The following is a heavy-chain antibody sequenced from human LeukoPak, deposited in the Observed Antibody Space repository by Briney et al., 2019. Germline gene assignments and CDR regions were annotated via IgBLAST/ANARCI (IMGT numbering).Heavy chain of an antibody. CDR2: IYYSGST. CDR1: GGSFSGYY. D-gene: IGHD3-10*01. V-gene: IGHV4-34*01. J-gene: IGHJ5*02. CDR3: ARKWFGELAINWFDP. Sequence: SETLSLTCAVYGGSFSGYYWSWIRQPPGKGLEWIGSIYYSGSTYYNPSLKSRVTISVDTSKNQFSLKLSSVTAADTAVYYCARKWFGELAINWFDPWGQGTLVTVSS.